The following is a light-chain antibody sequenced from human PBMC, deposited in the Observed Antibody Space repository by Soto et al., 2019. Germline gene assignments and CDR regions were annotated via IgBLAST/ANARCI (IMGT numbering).Light chain of an antibody. CDR1: QSLSSS. J-gene: IGKJ4*01. V-gene: IGKV1-5*01. Sequence: DIHMTQSPSTLSASVGDRVTITCRASQSLSSSLAWYRQKPGKAPKLLIYDASNLQSGVPSRFSGSGSGTEFTLTISSLPPDDFATYYCQQYNTYDLTFGGGTKVDIK. CDR2: DAS. CDR3: QQYNTYDLT.